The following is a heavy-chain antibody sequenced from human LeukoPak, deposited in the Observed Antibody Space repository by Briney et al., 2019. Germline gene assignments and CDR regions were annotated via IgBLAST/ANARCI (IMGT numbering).Heavy chain of an antibody. CDR2: ISGSGGST. CDR1: GFTFSSYA. CDR3: AKTSGYRRFDP. J-gene: IGHJ5*02. D-gene: IGHD5-12*01. Sequence: AGSLRLSCAASGFTFSSYAMSWVRQAPGKGLEWVSAISGSGGSTYFADSVKGRFTISRDNSKNTLYLQMNSLRAEDTAVYYCAKTSGYRRFDPWGQGTLVTVSS. V-gene: IGHV3-23*01.